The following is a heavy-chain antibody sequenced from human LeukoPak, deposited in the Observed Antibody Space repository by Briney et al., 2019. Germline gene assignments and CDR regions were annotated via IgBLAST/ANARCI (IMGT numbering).Heavy chain of an antibody. V-gene: IGHV3-33*01. CDR1: GFTFSSYG. CDR3: ARDDVSGYKFYYYYYGMDV. Sequence: GGSLRLSCAASGFTFSSYGMHWVRQAPGKGLEWVAVIWYDGSNKYYADSVKGRFTISRDNSKNTLYLQMNSLRAEDTAVYYCARDDVSGYKFYYYYYGMDVWGQGTTVTVSS. CDR2: IWYDGSNK. D-gene: IGHD3-3*01. J-gene: IGHJ6*02.